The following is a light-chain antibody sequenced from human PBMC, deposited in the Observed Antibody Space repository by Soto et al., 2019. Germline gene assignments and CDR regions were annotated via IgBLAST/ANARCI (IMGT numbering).Light chain of an antibody. CDR2: DNT. CDR1: TSNIGAGYG. V-gene: IGLV1-40*01. J-gene: IGLJ2*01. Sequence: QSVLTQPPSVSGAPGQRVTISCSGTTSNIGAGYGVHWYQKSPATAPRLLIYDNTNRPSGVPDRFSGSKSGTSVSLAITGLQTEDESDYYCQTYDRNLGGSIFGGGTKLTVL. CDR3: QTYDRNLGGSI.